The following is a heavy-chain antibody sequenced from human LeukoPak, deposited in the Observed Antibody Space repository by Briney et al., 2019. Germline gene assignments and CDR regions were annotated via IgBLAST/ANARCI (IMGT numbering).Heavy chain of an antibody. V-gene: IGHV3-23*01. Sequence: GGSLRLPCAASGFTYSRYAMSWVRQAPGKGLEGVSVISGSGDSAYYADSVKGRFTVSRDNSQNTLYLQMNSLRAEDTAVYYCAKGVASSAYSAFDYWGQGTLVTVSS. CDR2: ISGSGDSA. CDR1: GFTYSRYA. CDR3: AKGVASSAYSAFDY. D-gene: IGHD3-22*01. J-gene: IGHJ4*02.